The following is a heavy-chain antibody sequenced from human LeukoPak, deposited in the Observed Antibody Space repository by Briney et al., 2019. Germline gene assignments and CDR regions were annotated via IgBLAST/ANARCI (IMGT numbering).Heavy chain of an antibody. CDR3: ARAAAREHYYYYGMDV. CDR2: IYYSGST. Sequence: SQTLSLTCTVSGGSISSGGYYWSWIRQHPGKGLEWIGYIYYSGSTNYNPSLKSRVTMSVDTSKTQFSLKLTSVTAADTAVYYCARAAAREHYYYYGMDVWGQGTTVTVSS. CDR1: GGSISSGGYY. J-gene: IGHJ6*02. V-gene: IGHV4-31*03.